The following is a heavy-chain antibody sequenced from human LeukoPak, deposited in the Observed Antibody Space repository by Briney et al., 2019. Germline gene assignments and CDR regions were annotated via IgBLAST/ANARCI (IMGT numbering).Heavy chain of an antibody. Sequence: SQTLSLTCTVSGGSISSGDSYWSWIRQPAGKGLEWIGRIYHIGSTDYNPSLKSRVTISVDTSKNRFSLNLTSVTAADTAVYYCAREDTSMVSWGQGTLVPVSS. D-gene: IGHD5-18*01. CDR3: AREDTSMVS. J-gene: IGHJ4*02. V-gene: IGHV4-61*02. CDR1: GGSISSGDSY. CDR2: IYHIGST.